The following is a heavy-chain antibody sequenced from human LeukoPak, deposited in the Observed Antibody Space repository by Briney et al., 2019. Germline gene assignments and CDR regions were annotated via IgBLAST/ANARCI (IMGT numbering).Heavy chain of an antibody. V-gene: IGHV4-4*02. Sequence: SETLSLTCAVSGDSISSHNWWSWVGQAPGKRLEWIGEVFHSGNTNYNPPLESRVTISVDKSKNHLSLKLNSVTAADTAVYFCARGPAIFYYLDYWGQGALVIVSS. CDR3: ARGPAIFYYLDY. J-gene: IGHJ4*02. D-gene: IGHD3-3*02. CDR1: GDSISSHNW. CDR2: VFHSGNT.